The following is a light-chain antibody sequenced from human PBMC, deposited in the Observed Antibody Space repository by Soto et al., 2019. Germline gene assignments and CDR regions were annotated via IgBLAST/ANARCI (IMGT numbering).Light chain of an antibody. CDR3: QQYGSSPPMYT. J-gene: IGKJ2*01. Sequence: EIVLTQSPGTLSLSPGERATLSCRASQSVSSSYLAWYQQKPGQAPRLLIYGASSRATGIPDRISGSGTGTALTLTISRLEPEDFAVYYCQQYGSSPPMYTFGQGTKLAIK. V-gene: IGKV3-20*01. CDR1: QSVSSSY. CDR2: GAS.